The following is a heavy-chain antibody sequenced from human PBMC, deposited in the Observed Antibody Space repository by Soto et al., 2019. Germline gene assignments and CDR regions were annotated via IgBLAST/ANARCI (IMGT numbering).Heavy chain of an antibody. D-gene: IGHD3-3*01. J-gene: IGHJ4*02. CDR3: AKDGVGGYFAH. Sequence: EVQLLESGGGLVQPGGSLRLSCAASGFTFSSYAMSWVRQAPGKGLEWVSAISGSGGSTYYADSVKGRFTISRDNSKNTLNLKVNGRRAEDGAVYNCAKDGVGGYFAHGGKGTLVTVPS. CDR2: ISGSGGST. V-gene: IGHV3-23*01. CDR1: GFTFSSYA.